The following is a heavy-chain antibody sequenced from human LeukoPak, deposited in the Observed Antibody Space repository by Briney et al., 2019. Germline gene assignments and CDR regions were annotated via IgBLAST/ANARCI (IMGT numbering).Heavy chain of an antibody. D-gene: IGHD1-1*01. CDR1: GYTFTDFS. Sequence: GASVRVSCKTSGYTFTDFSIHWVRQAPGQGLEWMGYIDPSNGATRYAQKLQGRVTITRDTSSTTAYMDLRSLRSDDTAVYYCSRIPKLAPTWDFDYWGQGTLVTVSS. V-gene: IGHV1-2*02. CDR2: IDPSNGAT. J-gene: IGHJ4*02. CDR3: SRIPKLAPTWDFDY.